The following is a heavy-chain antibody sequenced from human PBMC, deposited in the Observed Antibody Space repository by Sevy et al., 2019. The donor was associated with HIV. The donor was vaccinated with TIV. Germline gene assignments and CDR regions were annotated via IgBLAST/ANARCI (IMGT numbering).Heavy chain of an antibody. CDR2: MYHSGST. D-gene: IGHD2-15*01. CDR3: ARATGGSAGFDS. J-gene: IGHJ4*01. CDR1: GGSISSGGYF. V-gene: IGHV4-31*03. Sequence: SETLSLTCTVSGGSISSGGYFWSWIRQHPGKGLEWIGYMYHSGSTYYNPSLKSRLSMSMDPSKNQFSLRMSTVTAADTAIYFCARATGGSAGFDSWGHGTVVTVSS.